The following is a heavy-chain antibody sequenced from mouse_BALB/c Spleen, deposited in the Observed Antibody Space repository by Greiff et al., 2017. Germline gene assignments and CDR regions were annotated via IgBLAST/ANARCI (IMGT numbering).Heavy chain of an antibody. CDR1: GYTFTDYA. J-gene: IGHJ3*01. V-gene: IGHV1-67*01. CDR2: ISTYYGNT. CDR3: AREEIYYGPWFAY. Sequence: VQLQESGPELVRPGVSVKISCQGSGYTFTDYAMHWVKQSHAKSLEWIGVISTYYGNTNYNQKFKGKATMTVDKSSSTAYMELARLTSEDSAIYYCAREEIYYGPWFAYWGQGTLVTVSA. D-gene: IGHD2-1*01.